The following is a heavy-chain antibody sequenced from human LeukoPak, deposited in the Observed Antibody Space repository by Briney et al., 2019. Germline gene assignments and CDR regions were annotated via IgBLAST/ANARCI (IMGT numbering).Heavy chain of an antibody. CDR1: GYTFTGYY. Sequence: ASVKVSCKASGYTFTGYYMHWVRQAPGQGLERMGWINPNSGGTNYAQKFQGRVTMTRDTSISTAYMELSRLRSDDTAVYYCAREGIAVAGTGEDYYGMDVWGQGTTVTVSS. V-gene: IGHV1-2*02. D-gene: IGHD6-19*01. J-gene: IGHJ6*02. CDR3: AREGIAVAGTGEDYYGMDV. CDR2: INPNSGGT.